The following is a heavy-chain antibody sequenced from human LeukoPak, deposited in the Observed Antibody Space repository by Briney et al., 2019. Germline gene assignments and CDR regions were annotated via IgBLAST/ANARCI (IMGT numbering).Heavy chain of an antibody. V-gene: IGHV3-7*04. CDR2: IEQAGIDK. Sequence: PGGSLRLSCAASGFTFSNYWMSWVRQAPGKGLEWVANIEQAGIDKYYLDSVKGRFTISRDDAKNSLYLQMNSLRVEDTAVYYCARFCPFDYWGQGTLVTVSS. J-gene: IGHJ4*02. CDR1: GFTFSNYW. CDR3: ARFCPFDY.